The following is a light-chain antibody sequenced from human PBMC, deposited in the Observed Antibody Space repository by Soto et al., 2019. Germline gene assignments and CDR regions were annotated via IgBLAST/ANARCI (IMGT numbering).Light chain of an antibody. Sequence: EIVLTQSPATLSLSPGGGATLSCRASQNINRYLAWYHQRPGQPPRPLIYDASTRATGIPARFSGSGSGTDFTLTISSLEPEDFAVYYCQQRSNWPITFGQGTRLEIK. CDR2: DAS. J-gene: IGKJ5*01. V-gene: IGKV3-11*01. CDR1: QNINRY. CDR3: QQRSNWPIT.